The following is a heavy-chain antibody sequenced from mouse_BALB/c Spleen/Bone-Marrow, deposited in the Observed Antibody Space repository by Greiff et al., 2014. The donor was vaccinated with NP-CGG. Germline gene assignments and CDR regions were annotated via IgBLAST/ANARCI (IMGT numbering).Heavy chain of an antibody. V-gene: IGHV5-4*02. CDR3: ARGPHDDDMDY. CDR1: GFTFSDYY. J-gene: IGHJ4*01. D-gene: IGHD2-3*01. CDR2: ISDGGSYT. Sequence: DVKLVESGGGLVKPGGSLKLSCAASGFTFSDYYMYWVRQTPEKRLEWVATISDGGSYTYYPDSVKGRFTISRDNAKNNLYLQLSSLKSEDTAMYYGARGPHDDDMDYWGQGTSVTVSS.